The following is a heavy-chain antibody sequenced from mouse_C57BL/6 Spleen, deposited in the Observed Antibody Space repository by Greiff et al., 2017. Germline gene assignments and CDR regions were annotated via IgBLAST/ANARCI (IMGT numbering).Heavy chain of an antibody. J-gene: IGHJ4*01. CDR2: INPSNGGT. CDR3: AREVSNYEGVDY. Sequence: QVQLQQPGTELVKPGASVKLSCKASGYTFTGYWMHWVKQRPGQGLEWIGNINPSNGGTNYNEKFKSKATLTVDKSSSTAYMQLSSLTSEDSAVYYCAREVSNYEGVDYWGQGTSVTVSS. V-gene: IGHV1-53*01. CDR1: GYTFTGYW. D-gene: IGHD2-5*01.